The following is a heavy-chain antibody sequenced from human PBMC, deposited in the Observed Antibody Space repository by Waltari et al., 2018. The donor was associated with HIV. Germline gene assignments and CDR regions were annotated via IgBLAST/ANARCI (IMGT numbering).Heavy chain of an antibody. CDR2: ISTDGSDT. CDR3: TRDLSTYGHEFDY. V-gene: IGHV3-74*01. CDR1: GFNFRSYW. D-gene: IGHD3-16*01. Sequence: EMQLVESGGDLVQPGGSLRLSCAASGFNFRSYWMHWIRQIPGKGLVGVSHISTDGSDTSYLESVKGRFTISRDNAKNTLYLQMNSLRVEDTAIYYCTRDLSTYGHEFDYWGQGTLVTVAS. J-gene: IGHJ4*02.